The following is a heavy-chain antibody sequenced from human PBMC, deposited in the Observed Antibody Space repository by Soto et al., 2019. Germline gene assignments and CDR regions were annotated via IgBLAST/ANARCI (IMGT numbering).Heavy chain of an antibody. CDR3: ANGCGGTCYSRIHY. D-gene: IGHD2-15*01. CDR2: ISDSGGST. Sequence: EVQLLESGGGLVQPGGSLRLSCAASGFTFSSYAMSWVRQAPGKGLEWVSGISDSGGSTYYADSVKGRFTISRDNSTNTLYLQMNNLRAEDTAVYYCANGCGGTCYSRIHYWGQGTLVIVSS. V-gene: IGHV3-23*01. CDR1: GFTFSSYA. J-gene: IGHJ4*02.